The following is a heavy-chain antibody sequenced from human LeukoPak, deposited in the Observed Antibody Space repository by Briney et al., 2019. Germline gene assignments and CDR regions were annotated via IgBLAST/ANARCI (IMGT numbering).Heavy chain of an antibody. J-gene: IGHJ6*04. CDR3: ARDPGYESWSPFWGGMDV. V-gene: IGHV3-74*01. CDR1: GFTFSSSW. CDR2: IPRDGSST. D-gene: IGHD3-16*01. Sequence: GWALRLSCAASGFTFSSSWMHWVRQAPGKGLVWVSRIPRDGSSTTYADSVKGRFTTSRDNAKNTLYLQMDSLRDDDTAVYYCARDPGYESWSPFWGGMDVWGNGTTVIVSS.